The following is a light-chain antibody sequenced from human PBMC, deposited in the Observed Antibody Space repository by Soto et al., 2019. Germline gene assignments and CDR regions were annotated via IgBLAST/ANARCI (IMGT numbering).Light chain of an antibody. CDR2: GAS. CDR3: QQYNNWPPMYT. J-gene: IGKJ2*01. Sequence: EIVMTQSPATLSVSPGERATLSCRASQSVTNNNLAWYQQKPGQAPRLLFYGASTRATGIPARFSGSGSGTDFTLTISSLQSEDFAVYYCQQYNNWPPMYTFGQGTKLEIK. CDR1: QSVTNN. V-gene: IGKV3-15*01.